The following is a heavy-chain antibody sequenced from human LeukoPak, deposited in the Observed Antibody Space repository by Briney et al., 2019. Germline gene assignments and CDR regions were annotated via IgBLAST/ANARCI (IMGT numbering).Heavy chain of an antibody. CDR3: ARESTMVRGVMDY. CDR1: GGTFSSYA. CDR2: TIPIFGTA. D-gene: IGHD3-10*01. J-gene: IGHJ4*02. Sequence: SVKVSCKASGGTFSSYAISWVRQAPGQGLEWMGGTIPIFGTANYAQKFQGRVTITADESTSTAYMELSSLRSEDTAVYYCARESTMVRGVMDYWGQGTLVTVSS. V-gene: IGHV1-69*01.